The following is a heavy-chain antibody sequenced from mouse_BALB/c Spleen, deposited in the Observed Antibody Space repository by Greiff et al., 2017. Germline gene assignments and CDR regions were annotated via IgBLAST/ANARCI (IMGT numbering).Heavy chain of an antibody. D-gene: IGHD1-1*01. CDR3: ARSIYYYGSSYVCYAMDY. V-gene: IGHV1-18*01. Sequence: EVQLQESGPELVKPGASVKISCKTSGYTFTDYTMHWVKQSHGKSLEWIGGINPNNGGTSYNQKFKGKSTFTVDKSSSTAYMELRSLTSEDSAVYYCARSIYYYGSSYVCYAMDYWGQGTSVTVAA. CDR1: GYTFTDYT. CDR2: INPNNGGT. J-gene: IGHJ4*01.